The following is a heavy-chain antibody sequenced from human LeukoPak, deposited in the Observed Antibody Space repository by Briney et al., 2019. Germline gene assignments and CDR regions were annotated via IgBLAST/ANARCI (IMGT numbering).Heavy chain of an antibody. J-gene: IGHJ4*02. Sequence: PGGSLRLSCAASGFTFSSYEMSWVRQAPGKGLEWVSYISSSGSTIYYADSVKGRFTISRDNAKNSLYMQMNSLGAEDTAVYYCARDVYSDFDYWGQGTLVTVSS. V-gene: IGHV3-48*03. CDR2: ISSSGSTI. D-gene: IGHD5/OR15-5a*01. CDR1: GFTFSSYE. CDR3: ARDVYSDFDY.